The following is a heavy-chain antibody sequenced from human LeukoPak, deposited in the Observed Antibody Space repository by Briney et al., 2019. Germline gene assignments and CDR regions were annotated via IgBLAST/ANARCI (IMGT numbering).Heavy chain of an antibody. J-gene: IGHJ4*02. Sequence: AGGSLRLSCAASGFTFSSYSMNWVRQAPGKGLEWVSSISSSSSYIYYADSVKGRFTISRDNAKNTLYLQMNSLRAEDTAVYYCARIYGDYVYYFDYWGQGTLVTVSS. V-gene: IGHV3-21*01. CDR1: GFTFSSYS. CDR3: ARIYGDYVYYFDY. CDR2: ISSSSSYI. D-gene: IGHD4-17*01.